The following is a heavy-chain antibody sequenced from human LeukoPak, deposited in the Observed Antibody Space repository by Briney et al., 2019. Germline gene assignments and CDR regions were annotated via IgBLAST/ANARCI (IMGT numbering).Heavy chain of an antibody. CDR1: GGTFSSYA. J-gene: IGHJ5*02. V-gene: IGHV1-69*05. CDR3: ARVAAAPQGWWFDP. CDR2: IIPIFGTA. D-gene: IGHD6-13*01. Sequence: GASVKVSCKASGGTFSSYAISWVRQAPGQGLEWMGGIIPIFGTANYAQKFQGRVTITTDESTSTAYMELSSLRSEDTAVYYCARVAAAPQGWWFDPWGQGTLVTVSS.